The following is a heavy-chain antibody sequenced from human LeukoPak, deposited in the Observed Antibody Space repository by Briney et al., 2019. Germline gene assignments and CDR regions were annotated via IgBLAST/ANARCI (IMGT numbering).Heavy chain of an antibody. CDR2: TSTSGSRT. J-gene: IGHJ4*02. Sequence: GGSLRLSCAASGFTFSSYAMTWVRQAPGKGLEWVSTTSTSGSRTYSTDSVKGRFTSSRDNSKSTLFLQMNSLRAEDTAVYYCAKCRSGSDADCYGFDYWGQGTLVTVSS. CDR3: AKCRSGSDADCYGFDY. V-gene: IGHV3-23*01. CDR1: GFTFSSYA. D-gene: IGHD2-21*02.